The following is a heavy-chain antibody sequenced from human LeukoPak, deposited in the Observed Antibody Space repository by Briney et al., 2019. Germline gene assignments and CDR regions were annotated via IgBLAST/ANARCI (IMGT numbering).Heavy chain of an antibody. D-gene: IGHD6-19*01. J-gene: IGHJ3*02. V-gene: IGHV3-74*01. Sequence: GGSLRLSCAASGFTFSNFWMHWVRQAPGKGLVWVSRINYDGSSTSYADSVKGRFTISRDNAKNTLYPQMNSLRAEDTAVYYCAGISSGWYRDTFDIWSQGTMVTVSS. CDR1: GFTFSNFW. CDR2: INYDGSST. CDR3: AGISSGWYRDTFDI.